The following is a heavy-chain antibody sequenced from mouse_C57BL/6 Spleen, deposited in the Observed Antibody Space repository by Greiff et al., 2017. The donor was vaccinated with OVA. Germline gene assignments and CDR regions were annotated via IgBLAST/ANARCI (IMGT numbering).Heavy chain of an antibody. CDR2: ISYDGSN. Sequence: EVQLQESRPGLVKPSQSLSLTCSVTGYSITSGYYWNWIRQFPGNKLEWMGYISYDGSNNYNPSLKNRISITRDTSKNQFFLKLNSVTTEDTATYYCARNYGSSLYYFDYWGQGTTLTVSS. V-gene: IGHV3-6*01. J-gene: IGHJ2*01. D-gene: IGHD1-1*01. CDR1: GYSITSGYY. CDR3: ARNYGSSLYYFDY.